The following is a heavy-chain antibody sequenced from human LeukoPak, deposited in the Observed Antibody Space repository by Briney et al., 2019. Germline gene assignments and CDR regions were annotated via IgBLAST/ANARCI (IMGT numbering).Heavy chain of an antibody. J-gene: IGHJ6*01. V-gene: IGHV3-48*03. Sequence: GGSLRLPCAACGFTFSSYEMNWVRQAPGKGLEWVSYISSSGSTIYYADSVKGRFIISRDNAKNSLYLQMNSLSAEDTAVYYCAELGITMIGGVWGKGTTVTNSS. CDR2: ISSSGSTI. CDR3: AELGITMIGGV. D-gene: IGHD3-10*02. CDR1: GFTFSSYE.